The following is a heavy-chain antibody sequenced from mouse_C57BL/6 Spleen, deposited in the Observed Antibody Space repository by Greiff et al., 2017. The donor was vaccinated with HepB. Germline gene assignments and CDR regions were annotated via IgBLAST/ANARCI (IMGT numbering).Heavy chain of an antibody. J-gene: IGHJ1*03. V-gene: IGHV1-15*01. CDR1: GYTFTDYE. Sequence: QVQLQQSGAELVRPGASVTLSCKASGYTFTDYEMHWVKQTPVHGLEWIGAIDPETGGTAYNQKFKGKAILTADKSSSTAYMELRSLTSEDSAVYYCTRRGKSLSRYFDVWGTGTTVTVSS. CDR2: IDPETGGT. CDR3: TRRGKSLSRYFDV.